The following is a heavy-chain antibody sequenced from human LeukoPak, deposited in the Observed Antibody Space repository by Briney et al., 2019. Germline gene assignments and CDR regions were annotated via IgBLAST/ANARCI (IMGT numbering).Heavy chain of an antibody. V-gene: IGHV3-30*02. D-gene: IGHD4-11*01. CDR2: IRYDGSNK. CDR3: AKVGVTTYYFDY. CDR1: GFTFSSYG. J-gene: IGHJ4*02. Sequence: GGSLRLSCAASGFTFSSYGMHWVRQAPGKGLEWVAFIRYDGSNKYYADSVKGRFTISRDNSKNTLYLQMNSLRAEDTAVYYCAKVGVTTYYFDYWGQGTLVTVSS.